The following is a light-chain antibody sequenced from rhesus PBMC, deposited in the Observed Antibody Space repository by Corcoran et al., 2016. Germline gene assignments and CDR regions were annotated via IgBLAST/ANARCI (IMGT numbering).Light chain of an antibody. CDR3: QQYSSSPYS. CDR2: KAS. J-gene: IGKJ2*01. Sequence: DIQMTQSPSSLSASVGDTVTITCRASQSISSWLAWYQQKPGKAPKLLCYKASRLQSGVPSRFSGSGAGTDFTLTIRSLQSEDFATYYCQQYSSSPYSFDQGNKVEIK. V-gene: IGKV1-22*01. CDR1: QSISSW.